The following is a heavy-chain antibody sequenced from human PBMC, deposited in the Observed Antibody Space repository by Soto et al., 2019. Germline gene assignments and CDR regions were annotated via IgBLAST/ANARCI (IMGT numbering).Heavy chain of an antibody. J-gene: IGHJ4*02. CDR3: ARGDLRFLQGVDS. CDR2: ISSSGTTT. D-gene: IGHD3-3*01. Sequence: QMQLVESGGGLVKPGGSLRLSCAASTFTFTDSRFTFSDYYINWIRQGPGKVLEWLATISSSGTTTFYAESVKGRFTISRDNAKNSLFLQMNSLGDDDTAVYYCARGDLRFLQGVDSLGQGALVTVSS. V-gene: IGHV3-11*01. CDR1: TFTFTDSRFTFSDYY.